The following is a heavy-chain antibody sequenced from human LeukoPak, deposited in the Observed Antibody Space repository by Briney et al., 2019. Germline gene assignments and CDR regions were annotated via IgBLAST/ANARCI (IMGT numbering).Heavy chain of an antibody. CDR1: GGSISSGGYY. CDR3: ARGGEYSYGTFDY. CDR2: IYYSGST. Sequence: SETLSLTCTVSGGSISSGGYYWNWIRQHPGKGLEWIGYIYYSGSTYYNPSLKSRVTISVDTAKNQFSLRLSSVTGADTAIYFCARGGEYSYGTFDYWGQGTLVTVSS. J-gene: IGHJ4*02. D-gene: IGHD5-18*01. V-gene: IGHV4-31*03.